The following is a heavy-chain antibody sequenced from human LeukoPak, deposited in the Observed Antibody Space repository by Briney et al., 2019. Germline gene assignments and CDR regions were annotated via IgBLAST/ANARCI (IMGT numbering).Heavy chain of an antibody. D-gene: IGHD2-2*01. J-gene: IGHJ6*02. V-gene: IGHV4-59*12. CDR3: ARVVVVPAALGPYGMDV. Sequence: SETLSLTCTVSGGSISSYYWSWIRQPPGKGLEWIGYIYYSGSTNYNPSLKSRVTISVDTSKDQFSLKLSSVTAADTAVYYCARVVVVPAALGPYGMDVWGQGTTVTVSS. CDR2: IYYSGST. CDR1: GGSISSYY.